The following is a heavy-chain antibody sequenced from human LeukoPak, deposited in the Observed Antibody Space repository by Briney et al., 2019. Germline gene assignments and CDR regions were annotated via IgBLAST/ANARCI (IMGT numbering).Heavy chain of an antibody. V-gene: IGHV4-38-2*01. CDR3: ARKVWGGYSYGSADY. D-gene: IGHD5-18*01. J-gene: IGHJ4*02. CDR1: GYSISSGSY. Sequence: SETLSLTCAVSGYSISSGSYWGWIRQPPGKGLEWIGSIYHSGSTYYNPSLKSRVTISVDTSKNQFSLKLSSVTAADTAVYYCARKVWGGYSYGSADYWGQGTLVTVSS. CDR2: IYHSGST.